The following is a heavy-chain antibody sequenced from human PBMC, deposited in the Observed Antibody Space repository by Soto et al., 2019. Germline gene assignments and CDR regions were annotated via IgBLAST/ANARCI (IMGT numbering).Heavy chain of an antibody. Sequence: PGESLKISCKVSGYSFTNYWIAWVRQMPGKGLEWMGIIYPGDSDTRYSPSFQGQVTISADKSISTAYLQWSSLKASDTAMYYCAGGGVRGVITRTRDYYGMDVWGQGTTVTVSS. CDR2: IYPGDSDT. V-gene: IGHV5-51*01. CDR3: AGGGVRGVITRTRDYYGMDV. CDR1: GYSFTNYW. D-gene: IGHD3-10*01. J-gene: IGHJ6*02.